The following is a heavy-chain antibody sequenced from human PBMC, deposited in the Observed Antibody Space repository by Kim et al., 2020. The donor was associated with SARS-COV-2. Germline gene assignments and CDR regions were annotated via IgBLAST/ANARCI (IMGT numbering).Heavy chain of an antibody. CDR2: INPSGGST. D-gene: IGHD6-13*01. V-gene: IGHV1-46*01. J-gene: IGHJ6*02. CDR1: GYTFTSYY. Sequence: ASVKVSCKASGYTFTSYYMHWMRQAPGQGLEWMGIINPSGGSTSYAQKFQGRVTMTRDTSTSTVYMELSSLRSEDTAVYYCARDPPNPPIAAAGTYYYYYGMDVWGQGTTVTVSS. CDR3: ARDPPNPPIAAAGTYYYYYGMDV.